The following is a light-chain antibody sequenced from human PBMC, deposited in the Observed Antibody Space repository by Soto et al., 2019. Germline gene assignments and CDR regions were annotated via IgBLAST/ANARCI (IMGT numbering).Light chain of an antibody. CDR3: QQYNNWPPLT. CDR2: GAS. J-gene: IGKJ4*01. CDR1: QSVSSN. V-gene: IGKV3-15*01. Sequence: EIVMTQSPATLSVSPRERATLSCRASQSVSSNVAWYQQKPGQAPRLLIYGASTRATGIPARFSGSGSGTEFTLTISSLQSEDFAVYYCQQYNNWPPLTFGGGTKVEI.